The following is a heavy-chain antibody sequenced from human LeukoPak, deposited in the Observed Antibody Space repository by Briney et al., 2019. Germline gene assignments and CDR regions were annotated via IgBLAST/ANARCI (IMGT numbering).Heavy chain of an antibody. CDR3: GRIPAAGSLKGSFDT. CDR2: IYPGDYDT. V-gene: IGHV5-51*01. D-gene: IGHD6-13*01. J-gene: IGHJ3*02. Sequence: MGIIYPGDYDTTYSPSFQGQVTISADKSISTAYLQLSSLKASDSAMYYCGRIPAAGSLKGSFDTWGQGTMVTVSS.